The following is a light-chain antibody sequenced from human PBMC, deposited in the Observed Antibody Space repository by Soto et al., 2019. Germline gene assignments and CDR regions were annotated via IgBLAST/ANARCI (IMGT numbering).Light chain of an antibody. Sequence: HSALTQPRSVSGSPGQSVTISCTRTSSDVGGYNYVSWYQQHPGKAPKVMIYDVSKRPSGVPDRFSGSKSGNTASLTISGIQAEDEADYYCCSYAGSYTWVFGGGTKLTVL. J-gene: IGLJ3*02. V-gene: IGLV2-11*01. CDR1: SSDVGGYNY. CDR3: CSYAGSYTWV. CDR2: DVS.